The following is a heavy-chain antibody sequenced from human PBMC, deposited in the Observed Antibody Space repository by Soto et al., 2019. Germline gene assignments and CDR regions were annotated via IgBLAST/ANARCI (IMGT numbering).Heavy chain of an antibody. D-gene: IGHD2-15*01. CDR3: ARRGGSVGYYYYYGMDV. J-gene: IGHJ6*02. CDR2: IYPGDSDT. V-gene: IGHV5-51*01. Sequence: GESLKISCKGSGYSFTSYWIGWVRQMPGKGLEWMGIIYPGDSDTRYSPSFQGQVTISADKSISTAYLQWSSLKASDTAMYYCARRGGSVGYYYYYGMDVWGQGTTVTVS. CDR1: GYSFTSYW.